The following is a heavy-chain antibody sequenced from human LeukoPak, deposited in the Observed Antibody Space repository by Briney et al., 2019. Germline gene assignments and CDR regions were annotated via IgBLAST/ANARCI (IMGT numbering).Heavy chain of an antibody. Sequence: PSETLSLTCTVSGGSISSGDDYWSWIRQHPGKGLEWIGYISYSGSTYYNPSLKSRVTISVDTSKNQFSLKLSSVTAADTAVYYCASIAAAGTFPFDYWGQGTLVTVSS. J-gene: IGHJ4*02. CDR3: ASIAAAGTFPFDY. D-gene: IGHD6-13*01. CDR2: ISYSGST. V-gene: IGHV4-30-4*08. CDR1: GGSISSGDDY.